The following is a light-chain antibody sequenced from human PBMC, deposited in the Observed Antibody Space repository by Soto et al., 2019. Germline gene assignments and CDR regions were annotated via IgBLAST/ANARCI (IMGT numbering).Light chain of an antibody. CDR1: SSDVGSYDL. J-gene: IGLJ2*01. CDR3: CSFVRTNGLL. Sequence: QSVLTQPASVSGSPGQSITISCTGTSSDVGSYDLVSWYQHHSSKAPKIIIYEVNKRPSGISDRFSGSKSGNTASLTISGLQAEDEADYFCCSFVRTNGLLFGGGTKLTVL. V-gene: IGLV2-23*02. CDR2: EVN.